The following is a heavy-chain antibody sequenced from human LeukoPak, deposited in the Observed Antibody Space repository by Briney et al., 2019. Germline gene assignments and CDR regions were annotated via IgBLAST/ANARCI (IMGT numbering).Heavy chain of an antibody. V-gene: IGHV3-9*01. J-gene: IGHJ4*02. Sequence: GGSLRLSCAASGFTFDDYAMHWVRQAPGKGLEWVSGISWNSGSIGYADSVKGRFTISRDNAKNSLYLQMNSLRAEDTALYYCAKDTGVGSGWYYFDYWGQGTLVTVSS. CDR1: GFTFDDYA. CDR2: ISWNSGSI. D-gene: IGHD6-19*01. CDR3: AKDTGVGSGWYYFDY.